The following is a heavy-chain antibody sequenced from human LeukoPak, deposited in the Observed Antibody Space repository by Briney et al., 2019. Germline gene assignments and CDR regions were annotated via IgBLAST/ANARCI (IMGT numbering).Heavy chain of an antibody. D-gene: IGHD3-10*01. CDR1: GYTFTNYV. CDR2: ISPYNDDT. CDR3: AREDGSGTYSHIFH. Sequence: ASVKVSCKTSGYTFTNYVINWVRQAPGQGLEWMGWISPYNDDTNYAQRLQGRLTLTTDTSTSTVYMELRSLTSDDTAVYFCAREDGSGTYSHIFHWGQGSLVTVSS. V-gene: IGHV1-18*01. J-gene: IGHJ4*02.